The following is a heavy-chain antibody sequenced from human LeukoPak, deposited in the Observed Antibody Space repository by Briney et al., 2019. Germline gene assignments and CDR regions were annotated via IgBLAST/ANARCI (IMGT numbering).Heavy chain of an antibody. CDR1: GYTFTGYY. D-gene: IGHD4-17*01. CDR3: ARLYGDYVFDY. V-gene: IGHV1-2*02. Sequence: ASVKVSCKASGYTFTGYYMHWVRQAPGQGLEWMGWINPNSGGTNYAQKFQGRVTMTGDTSISTAYMELSRLRSDDTALYYCARLYGDYVFDYWGQGTLVTVSS. J-gene: IGHJ4*02. CDR2: INPNSGGT.